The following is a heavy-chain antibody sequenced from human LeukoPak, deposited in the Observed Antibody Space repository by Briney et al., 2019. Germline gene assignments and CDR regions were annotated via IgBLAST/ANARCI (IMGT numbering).Heavy chain of an antibody. CDR2: INHSGST. D-gene: IGHD6-13*01. Sequence: PSETLSLTCAVYGGSFSGYYWRWIRQPPGKGLEWTGEINHSGSTNYNPSLKSRVTIPVDTAKNQFSLKLSSVTAADTAVYYCARGGQQQVNGQPYYYSHSMDVWGKGTTVTVSS. CDR3: ARGGQQQVNGQPYYYSHSMDV. V-gene: IGHV4-34*01. J-gene: IGHJ6*03. CDR1: GGSFSGYY.